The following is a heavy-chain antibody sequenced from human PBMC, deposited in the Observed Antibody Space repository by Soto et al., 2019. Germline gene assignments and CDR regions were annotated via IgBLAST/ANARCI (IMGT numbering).Heavy chain of an antibody. Sequence: GGSLRLSCAASGFTFSSYAMSWVRQAPGKGLEWVSAISGSGGSTYYADSVKGRFTISRDNSKNTLYLQMNSLRAEDTAVYYCAKWDLPKYYYDSSGYYPFDYWGQGTLVTVSS. D-gene: IGHD3-22*01. CDR2: ISGSGGST. CDR3: AKWDLPKYYYDSSGYYPFDY. J-gene: IGHJ4*02. V-gene: IGHV3-23*01. CDR1: GFTFSSYA.